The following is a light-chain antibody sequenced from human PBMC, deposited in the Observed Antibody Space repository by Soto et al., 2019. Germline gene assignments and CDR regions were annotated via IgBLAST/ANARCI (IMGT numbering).Light chain of an antibody. J-gene: IGKJ5*01. CDR2: GAS. CDR1: QSVSSSY. CDR3: QQYSSSPRT. V-gene: IGKV3-20*01. Sequence: EIVLTQSPGSLSLSPGERATLSCRASQSVSSSYLAWYQQKPGQAPRLLIYGASSRATGIPDRFSGSGSGTDFSLTISSLDPEDFAVYHCQQYSSSPRTFGQGTRLEIK.